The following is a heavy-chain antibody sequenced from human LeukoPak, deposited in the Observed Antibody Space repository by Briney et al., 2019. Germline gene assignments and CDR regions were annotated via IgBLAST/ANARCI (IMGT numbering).Heavy chain of an antibody. J-gene: IGHJ4*02. CDR2: IYYSGST. CDR3: ARHVRRDGYRQLDY. V-gene: IGHV4-39*01. CDR1: GGSISSSSYY. Sequence: SETLSLTCTVSGGSISSSSYYWGWIRQPPGKGLEWIGSIYYSGSTYYNPSLKSRVTISVDTSKNQFSLKLSSVTAADTAVYYCARHVRRDGYRQLDYWGQGTLVTVSS. D-gene: IGHD5-24*01.